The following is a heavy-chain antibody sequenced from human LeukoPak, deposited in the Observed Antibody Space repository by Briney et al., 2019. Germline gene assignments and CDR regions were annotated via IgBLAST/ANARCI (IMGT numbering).Heavy chain of an antibody. D-gene: IGHD3-3*01. CDR3: ARGVAYDFWSGYYSSDY. CDR1: GYTFTSYA. J-gene: IGHJ4*02. CDR2: INAGNGNT. V-gene: IGHV1-3*01. Sequence: ASVKASCKASGYTFTSYAMHWVRQAPGQRLEWMGWINAGNGNTKYSQKFQGRVTITRDTSASTAYMELSSLRSEDTAVYYCARGVAYDFWSGYYSSDYWGQGTLVTVSS.